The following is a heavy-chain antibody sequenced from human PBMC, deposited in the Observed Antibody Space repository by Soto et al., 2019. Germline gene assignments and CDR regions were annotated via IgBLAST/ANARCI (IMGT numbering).Heavy chain of an antibody. D-gene: IGHD4-17*01. CDR2: IIPILGIA. V-gene: IGHV1-69*02. Sequence: QVQLVQSGAEVKKPGSSVKVSCKASGGTFSSYTISWVRQAPGQGLEWMGRIIPILGIANYAQKFQGRVTITADKSTSTAYMELSSLSSEDTAVYYCARGLGYGHRSFDYWGQGTLVTLSS. CDR1: GGTFSSYT. CDR3: ARGLGYGHRSFDY. J-gene: IGHJ4*02.